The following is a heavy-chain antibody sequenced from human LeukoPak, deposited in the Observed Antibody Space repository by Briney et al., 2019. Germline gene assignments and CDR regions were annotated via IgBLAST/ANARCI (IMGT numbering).Heavy chain of an antibody. V-gene: IGHV3-11*04. J-gene: IGHJ4*02. CDR2: ISSSGSTI. CDR3: ARDRTDYDFWSGYYIGETDY. CDR1: GFTFSDYY. D-gene: IGHD3-3*01. Sequence: SGGSLRLSCAASGFTFSDYYMSWIRQAPGKGLEWVSYISSSGSTIYYADSVKGRFTISRDNAKNSLYLQMNSLRAEDTAVYYCARDRTDYDFWSGYYIGETDYWGQGTLVTVSS.